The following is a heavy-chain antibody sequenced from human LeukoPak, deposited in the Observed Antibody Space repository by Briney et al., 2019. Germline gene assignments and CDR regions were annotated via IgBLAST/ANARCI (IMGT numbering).Heavy chain of an antibody. CDR2: IIPILGIA. CDR3: ATIFGVVTNFDY. D-gene: IGHD3-3*01. J-gene: IGHJ4*02. CDR1: GGTFSSYA. Sequence: SVKVSCKASGGTFSSYAISWVRQAPGQGLEWMGRIIPILGIANYAQKFQGRVTITADKSTSTAYMGLSSLRSEDTAVYYCATIFGVVTNFDYWGQGALVTVSS. V-gene: IGHV1-69*04.